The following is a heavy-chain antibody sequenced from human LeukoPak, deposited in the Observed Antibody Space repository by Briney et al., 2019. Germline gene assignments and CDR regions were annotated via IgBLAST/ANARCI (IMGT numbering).Heavy chain of an antibody. D-gene: IGHD6-13*01. J-gene: IGHJ4*02. CDR2: INHSGST. Sequence: SETLSLTCAVYGGSFSGYYWSWIRQPPGEGLEWIGEINHSGSTNYNPSLKSRVTISVDTSKNQFSLKLSSVTAADTAVYYCARGRERSSSWSPFDYWGQGTLVTVSS. V-gene: IGHV4-34*01. CDR3: ARGRERSSSWSPFDY. CDR1: GGSFSGYY.